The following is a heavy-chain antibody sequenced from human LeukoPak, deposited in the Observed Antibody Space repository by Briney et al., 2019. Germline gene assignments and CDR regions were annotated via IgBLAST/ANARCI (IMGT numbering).Heavy chain of an antibody. V-gene: IGHV1-18*01. CDR1: GYTFTSYG. D-gene: IGHD3-10*01. J-gene: IGHJ3*02. CDR2: ISAYNGNT. CDR3: ARDSMVTNVNDAFDI. Sequence: AXVKVSCKASGYTFTSYGISWVRQAPGQGLEWMGWISAYNGNTNYVQKLQGRVTMTTDTSTSTAYMELRSLRADDTAVYYCARDSMVTNVNDAFDIWGQGTMVTVSS.